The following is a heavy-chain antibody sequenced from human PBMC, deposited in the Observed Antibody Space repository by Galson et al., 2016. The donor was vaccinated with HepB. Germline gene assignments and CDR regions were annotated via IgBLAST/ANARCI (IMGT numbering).Heavy chain of an antibody. D-gene: IGHD6-19*01. CDR1: GDSISTSDTYY. J-gene: IGHJ5*02. V-gene: IGHV4-39*07. CDR3: AKIPHSRSSSGRFDP. Sequence: ETLSLTCTVSGDSISTSDTYYWGWVRQSPVKGLEWIGTIYYTGTTYYKPSLKSRVTISVDTSKNQFSLRVNSVTAADTAVYYCAKIPHSRSSSGRFDPWGRGTLVTVSS. CDR2: IYYTGTT.